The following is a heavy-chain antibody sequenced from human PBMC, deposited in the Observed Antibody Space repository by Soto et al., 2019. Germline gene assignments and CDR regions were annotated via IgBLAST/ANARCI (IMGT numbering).Heavy chain of an antibody. V-gene: IGHV3-21*01. J-gene: IGHJ4*02. D-gene: IGHD3-22*01. CDR1: GFTFSSYS. CDR3: TRDHNYYYDSSGFGY. CDR2: ISSSSSYI. Sequence: ESGGGLVKPGGSLRLSCAASGFTFSSYSMNWVRQAPGKGLEWVSSISSSSSYIYYADSVKGRFTISRDNAKNSLYLQMNSLRAEDTAVYYCTRDHNYYYDSSGFGYWGQGTLVTVSS.